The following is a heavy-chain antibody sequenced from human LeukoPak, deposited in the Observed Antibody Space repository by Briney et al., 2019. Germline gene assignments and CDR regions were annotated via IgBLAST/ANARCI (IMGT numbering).Heavy chain of an antibody. CDR1: GGSISSHY. CDR2: IYYTGST. V-gene: IGHV4-59*08. Sequence: SSETLSLTCTVSGGSISSHYWSWIRQPPGKGLEWIGYIYYTGSTTYNPSLKSRVTISADTSKNQFSLKLSSVTAADTAVYYCARRRVGAISSYNWFDPWGQGTLVTVSS. D-gene: IGHD1-26*01. CDR3: ARRRVGAISSYNWFDP. J-gene: IGHJ5*02.